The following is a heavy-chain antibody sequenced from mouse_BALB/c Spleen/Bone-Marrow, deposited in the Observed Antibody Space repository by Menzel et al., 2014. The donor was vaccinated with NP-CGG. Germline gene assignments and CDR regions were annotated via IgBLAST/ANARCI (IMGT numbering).Heavy chain of an antibody. CDR2: IWSGGST. D-gene: IGHD4-1*01. CDR3: ASNWDYAMDY. V-gene: IGHV2-2*02. CDR1: GFSLTSYG. J-gene: IGHJ4*01. Sequence: VKLVESGPGLVQPSQSLSITCTVSGFSLTSYGVHWVRQSPGKGLEWLGVIWSGGSTDYNAAFISRLSITKDNSKSQVFFKMNSLQANDTAIYYCASNWDYAMDYWGQGTSATVSS.